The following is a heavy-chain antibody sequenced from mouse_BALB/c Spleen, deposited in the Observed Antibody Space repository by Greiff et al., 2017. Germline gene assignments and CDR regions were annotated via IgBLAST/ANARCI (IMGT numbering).Heavy chain of an antibody. CDR3: ARSNPRDAMDY. CDR2: ISSGSSTI. J-gene: IGHJ4*01. V-gene: IGHV5-17*02. CDR1: GFTFSSFG. Sequence: EVKVVESGGGLVQPGGSRKLSCAASGFTFSSFGMHWVRQAPEKGLEWVAYISSGSSTIYYADTVKGRFTISRDNPKNTLFLQMTSLRSEDTAMYYCARSNPRDAMDYWGQGTSVTVSS.